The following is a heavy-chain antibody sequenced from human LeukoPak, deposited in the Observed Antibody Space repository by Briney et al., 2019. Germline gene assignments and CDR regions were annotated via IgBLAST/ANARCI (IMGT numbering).Heavy chain of an antibody. CDR1: GFTFSSYW. CDR3: ARFVGPRDAFDI. D-gene: IGHD2-15*01. J-gene: IGHJ3*02. CDR2: INNDGSSA. Sequence: GGSLRLSCAASGFTFSSYWMHWVRQTPGKGLIYISRINNDGSSANYADSVRGRFTISRDNAENTLYLQMNSLRAEDTAVYYCARFVGPRDAFDIWGQGTMVTVSS. V-gene: IGHV3-74*01.